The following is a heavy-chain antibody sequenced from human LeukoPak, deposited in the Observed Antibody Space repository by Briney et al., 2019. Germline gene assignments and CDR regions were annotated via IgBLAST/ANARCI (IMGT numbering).Heavy chain of an antibody. CDR2: INAGNGNT. Sequence: GASVKVSCKASGYTFTSYAMHWVRQAPGQRLEWMGWINAGNGNTKYSQEFQGRVTITRDTSASTAYMELSSLRSEDMAVYYCARGGFRQLVPIFVYWGQGTLVTVSS. V-gene: IGHV1-3*03. J-gene: IGHJ4*02. CDR1: GYTFTSYA. CDR3: ARGGFRQLVPIFVY. D-gene: IGHD6-6*01.